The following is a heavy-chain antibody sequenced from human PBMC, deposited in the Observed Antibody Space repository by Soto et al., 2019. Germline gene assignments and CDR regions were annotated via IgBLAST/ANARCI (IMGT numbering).Heavy chain of an antibody. CDR3: ARVLPGTTRGFIAFDI. Sequence: GGSLRLSCAASGFTFSSYSMNWVRQAPGKGLEWVSSISSSSSYIYYADSVKGRFTISRDNAKNSRYLQMNSLRAEDTAVYYCARVLPGTTRGFIAFDIWGQGTMVTVSS. J-gene: IGHJ3*02. V-gene: IGHV3-21*01. D-gene: IGHD1-7*01. CDR2: ISSSSSYI. CDR1: GFTFSSYS.